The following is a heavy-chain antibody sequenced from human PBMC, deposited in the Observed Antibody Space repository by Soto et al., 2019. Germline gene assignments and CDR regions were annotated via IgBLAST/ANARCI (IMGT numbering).Heavy chain of an antibody. CDR1: GYTFTSYG. Sequence: GASVKVSCKASGYTFTSYGISWVRQAPGQGLEWMGWISAYNGNTNYAQKLQGRVTMTTDTSTSTAYMELRSLRSDDTAVYYCARDSPFYYFCRRPRFYFWGQRSLVPVSS. D-gene: IGHD3-22*01. CDR3: ARDSPFYYFCRRPRFYF. V-gene: IGHV1-18*01. J-gene: IGHJ4*02. CDR2: ISAYNGNT.